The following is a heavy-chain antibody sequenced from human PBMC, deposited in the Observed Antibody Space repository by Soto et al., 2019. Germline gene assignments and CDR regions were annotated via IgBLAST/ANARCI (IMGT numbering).Heavy chain of an antibody. V-gene: IGHV1-69*13. CDR2: IIPIFGTA. J-gene: IGHJ4*02. D-gene: IGHD5-18*01. CDR1: GGTFSSYA. Sequence: ASVKVSCKASGGTFSSYAISWVRQAPGQGLEWMGGIIPIFGTANYAQKFQGRVTITADESTSTAYMELSSLRSEDTAVYYCARCGYSYGKGFPRYYYFDYWGQGTLVTVSS. CDR3: ARCGYSYGKGFPRYYYFDY.